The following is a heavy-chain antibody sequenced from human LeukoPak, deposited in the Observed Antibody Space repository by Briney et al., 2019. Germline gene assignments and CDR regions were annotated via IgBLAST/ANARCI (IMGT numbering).Heavy chain of an antibody. D-gene: IGHD3-10*01. J-gene: IGHJ4*02. CDR3: AKYNYYGSGSYYNDFDS. Sequence: GGSLRLSCAASGFTFSTYAMSWVRQAPEKGLEWVSSINRSGDRTYYADSVKGRFTISRDNSKNTLYLQMNSLRAVDTAIYYCAKYNYYGSGSYYNDFDSWGQGTLVTVSS. CDR1: GFTFSTYA. CDR2: INRSGDRT. V-gene: IGHV3-23*01.